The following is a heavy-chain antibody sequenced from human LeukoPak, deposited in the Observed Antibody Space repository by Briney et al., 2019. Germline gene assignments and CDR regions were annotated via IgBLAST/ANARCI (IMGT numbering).Heavy chain of an antibody. CDR1: GFRFRDYW. V-gene: IGHV3-7*01. J-gene: IGHJ4*02. D-gene: IGHD3-16*01. CDR3: ARGWGCAFRFDY. Sequence: GGSLRHSCAASGFRFRDYWMTWVRQAPGKGLEWLARIKQDGSEQYSVDSIKGRFTISSDNAQNLVYLQMNSLRADDTAVYYCARGWGCAFRFDYWGQGTLVTVSS. CDR2: IKQDGSEQ.